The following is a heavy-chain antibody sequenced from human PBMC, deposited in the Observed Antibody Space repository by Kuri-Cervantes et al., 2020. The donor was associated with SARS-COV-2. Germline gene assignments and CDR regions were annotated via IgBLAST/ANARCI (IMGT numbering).Heavy chain of an antibody. V-gene: IGHV5-10-1*01. Sequence: GESLKVSCEGSGYSFTSYWITWLRQMPGKVLEWLGRIDPTDSYTNCSPSFQGHVTFSADKSITTAYLQWSSLKSSDTAMYYCARHAPRGNFDYWGQGTLVTVSS. D-gene: IGHD2-2*01. CDR3: ARHAPRGNFDY. CDR1: GYSFTSYW. CDR2: IDPTDSYT. J-gene: IGHJ4*02.